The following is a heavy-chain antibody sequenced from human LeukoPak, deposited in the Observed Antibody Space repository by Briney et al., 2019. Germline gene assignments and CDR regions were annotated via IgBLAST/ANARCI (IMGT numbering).Heavy chain of an antibody. CDR1: GFTLSSFA. V-gene: IGHV3-30-3*01. J-gene: IGHJ4*02. CDR3: SRKGSSSRYGGGWAY. CDR2: ISSDGGTK. Sequence: PGRSLSLSRAASGFTLSSFAMHWVRQAPGKGLEWLAVISSDGGTKYYADSVQGRFTVSRDNSQNTLSLQMNSLRPEDTAVFYCSRKGSSSRYGGGWAYWGQGILVTVSS. D-gene: IGHD6-13*01.